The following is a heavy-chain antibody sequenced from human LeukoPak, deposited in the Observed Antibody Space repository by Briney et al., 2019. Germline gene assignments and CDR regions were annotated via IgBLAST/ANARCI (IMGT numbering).Heavy chain of an antibody. J-gene: IGHJ6*03. CDR3: ARIGYDILTGYPYYYYYMDV. V-gene: IGHV5-51*01. CDR2: IYPGDSDT. CDR1: GYSFTSYW. D-gene: IGHD3-9*01. Sequence: GESLKISCKGSGYSFTSYWIGWVRQMPGKGLEWMGIIYPGDSDTRYSPSFQGQVTISADKSISTAYLQWSSLKASDTAMYYCARIGYDILTGYPYYYYYMDVWGKGTTVTISS.